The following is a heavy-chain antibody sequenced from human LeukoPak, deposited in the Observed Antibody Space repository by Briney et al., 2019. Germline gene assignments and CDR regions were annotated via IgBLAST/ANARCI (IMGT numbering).Heavy chain of an antibody. Sequence: SSVKVSCKASGGTLSSYAISWVRQAPAQGLEWMGGIIPIFGTANYAQKFQGRVTITTDESTSTAYMELSSLRSEDTAVYYCARVPLEYSYGYPLGPDWYFDLWGRGTLVTVSS. V-gene: IGHV1-69*05. J-gene: IGHJ2*01. CDR1: GGTLSSYA. CDR3: ARVPLEYSYGYPLGPDWYFDL. CDR2: IIPIFGTA. D-gene: IGHD5-18*01.